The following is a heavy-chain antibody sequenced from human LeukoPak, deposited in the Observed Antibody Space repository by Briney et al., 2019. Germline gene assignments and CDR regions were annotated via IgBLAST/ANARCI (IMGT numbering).Heavy chain of an antibody. D-gene: IGHD2-2*01. Sequence: QPGGSLRLSCAASGFTFSSYAMHWVRQAPGKGLEWVAVISYDGSNKYYADSVKGRFTISRDNSKNTLYLRMNSLRAEDTAVYYCARDSVRSSTSPTTFNWFDPWGQGTLVTVSS. J-gene: IGHJ5*02. CDR3: ARDSVRSSTSPTTFNWFDP. V-gene: IGHV3-30*01. CDR1: GFTFSSYA. CDR2: ISYDGSNK.